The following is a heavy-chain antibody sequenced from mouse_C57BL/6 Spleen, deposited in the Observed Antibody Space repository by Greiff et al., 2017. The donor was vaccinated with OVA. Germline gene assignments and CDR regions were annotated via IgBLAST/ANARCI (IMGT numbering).Heavy chain of an antibody. CDR3: ASPDVGFAY. V-gene: IGHV1-26*01. CDR1: GYTFTDYY. J-gene: IGHJ3*01. Sequence: VQLQQSGPELVKPGASVKISCKASGYTFTDYYMNWVKQSHGKSLEWIGDINPNNGGTSYNQKFKGKATLPVDKSSSTAYMELRRLTSEDSAVYYCASPDVGFAYWGQGTLGTGSA. CDR2: INPNNGGT.